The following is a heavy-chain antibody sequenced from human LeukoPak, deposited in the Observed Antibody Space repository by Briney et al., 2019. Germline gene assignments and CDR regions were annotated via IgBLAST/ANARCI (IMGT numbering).Heavy chain of an antibody. D-gene: IGHD3-22*01. CDR1: GFSLSTSGVG. CDR3: AHRRGTMTNDAFDI. Sequence: SGPTLVKPTQTLTLTCTFSGFSLSTSGVGVGWIRQPPGKAREWLALIYWDDDKRYSPSLKSRLTITKDTSKNQVVLTMTNMDPVDTATYYCAHRRGTMTNDAFDIWGQGTMVTVSS. V-gene: IGHV2-5*02. J-gene: IGHJ3*02. CDR2: IYWDDDK.